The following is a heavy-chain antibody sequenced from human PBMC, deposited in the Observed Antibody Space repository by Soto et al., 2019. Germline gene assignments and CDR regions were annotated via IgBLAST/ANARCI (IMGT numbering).Heavy chain of an antibody. Sequence: QPGGSLRLSCAASGFTFSSYWMHWVRQAPGKGLVWVSRINPDGSATNYADSVKGRFTISRDNAKKTLYLQMNSLRAEDTAVFYCGRGGSDSTMAPCXWGQGTLVTVSX. V-gene: IGHV3-74*01. CDR1: GFTFSSYW. J-gene: IGHJ4*02. CDR3: GRGGSDSTMAPCX. D-gene: IGHD5-18*01. CDR2: INPDGSAT.